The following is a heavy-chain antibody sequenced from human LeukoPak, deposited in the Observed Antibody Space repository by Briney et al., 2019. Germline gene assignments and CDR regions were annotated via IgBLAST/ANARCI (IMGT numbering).Heavy chain of an antibody. J-gene: IGHJ3*02. CDR1: GGTFSSYT. V-gene: IGHV1-69*13. Sequence: ASVKVSCKASGGTFSSYTISWVRQAPGQGLEWMGGIIPIFGTTNYAQNFQGRVTITADESTSTAYMELSSLRSEDTAVYYCARDRSPLQLDCSRSSCYAVGGAFDIWGQGTMVTVSS. CDR2: IIPIFGTT. CDR3: ARDRSPLQLDCSRSSCYAVGGAFDI. D-gene: IGHD2-2*01.